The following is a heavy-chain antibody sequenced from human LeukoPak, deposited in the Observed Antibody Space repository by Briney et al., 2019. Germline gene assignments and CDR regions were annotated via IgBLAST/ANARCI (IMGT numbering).Heavy chain of an antibody. CDR2: IKQDGSEK. CDR3: ARIAHERSYYYYYYMDV. D-gene: IGHD1-1*01. J-gene: IGHJ6*03. V-gene: IGHV3-7*01. Sequence: PGGSLRLSCAASGFTFSRYWMSWVRQAPGKGLEWVANIKQDGSEKYYVDSVKGRFTISRDNAKNSVYLQMNSLRAEDTAVYYCARIAHERSYYYYYYMDVWGKGTTVTVSS. CDR1: GFTFSRYW.